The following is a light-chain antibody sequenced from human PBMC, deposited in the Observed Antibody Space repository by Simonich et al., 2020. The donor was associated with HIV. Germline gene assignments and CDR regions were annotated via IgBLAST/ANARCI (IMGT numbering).Light chain of an antibody. Sequence: QSALTQPASVSGSPGQWITISCTGTSSDVGGYKYVSWYQQHPGKAPKLMIYDVSNRPSGVSNRFSGSKSGNTASLTISGLQAEDEADYYCSSYTSSSTWVFGGGTTLTVL. CDR1: SSDVGGYKY. CDR3: SSYTSSSTWV. CDR2: DVS. J-gene: IGLJ3*02. V-gene: IGLV2-14*01.